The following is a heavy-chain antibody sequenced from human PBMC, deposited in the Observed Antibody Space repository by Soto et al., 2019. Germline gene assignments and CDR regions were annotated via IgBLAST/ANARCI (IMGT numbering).Heavy chain of an antibody. V-gene: IGHV4-59*01. CDR2: IYYSGST. CDR3: ARADRITMTIDY. J-gene: IGHJ4*02. Sequence: TLSLTCTVSGGSISSYYWSWIRQPPGKGLEWIGYIYYSGSTNYNPSLKSRVTISVDTSKNQFSLKLSSVTAADTAVYYCARADRITMTIDYWGQGTLVTVSS. D-gene: IGHD3-22*01. CDR1: GGSISSYY.